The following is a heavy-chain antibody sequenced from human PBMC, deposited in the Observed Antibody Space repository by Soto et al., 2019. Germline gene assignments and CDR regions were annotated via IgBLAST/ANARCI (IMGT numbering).Heavy chain of an antibody. J-gene: IGHJ6*02. CDR3: ARAVGYYYYAMDV. Sequence: PSETLSLTCTVSGGSVSTGDYYWSWIRQPPGKGLEWIGFVYHGGNTDYNPSLKSRLSMSLDTSKNQFSLRLSSVTAADTAVYYCARAVGYYYYAMDVWGQGTQVTVSS. CDR2: VYHGGNT. CDR1: GGSVSTGDYY. D-gene: IGHD1-26*01. V-gene: IGHV4-30-4*01.